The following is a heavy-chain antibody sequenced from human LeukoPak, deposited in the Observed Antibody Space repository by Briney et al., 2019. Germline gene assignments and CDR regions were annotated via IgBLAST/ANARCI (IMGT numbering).Heavy chain of an antibody. CDR2: ISYDGSDQ. D-gene: IGHD1-26*01. V-gene: IGHV3-30*01. Sequence: PGRSLRLSCAASGFTFSSYAIHWLRQAPGKGPEWVARISYDGSDQCYADSVKGRFTISRDGPKNTVFLQMNSLRLEDTATYYCARPHSGTHGTFHIWGQGTVVTVSS. J-gene: IGHJ3*02. CDR1: GFTFSSYA. CDR3: ARPHSGTHGTFHI.